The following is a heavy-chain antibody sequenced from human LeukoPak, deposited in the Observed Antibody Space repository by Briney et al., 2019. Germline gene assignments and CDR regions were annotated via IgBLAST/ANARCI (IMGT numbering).Heavy chain of an antibody. D-gene: IGHD6-13*01. V-gene: IGHV3-7*05. CDR2: IKQDGSEK. CDR3: ARPSSGWYYFDY. Sequence: GGSLRLSCAASGFTFSSYWVSWIRQAPGKGLEWVANIKQDGSEKYYVDSVKGRFTISRDNAKNSLYRQMNSLRAEDTAVYYCARPSSGWYYFDYWGQGTLVTVSS. J-gene: IGHJ4*02. CDR1: GFTFSSYW.